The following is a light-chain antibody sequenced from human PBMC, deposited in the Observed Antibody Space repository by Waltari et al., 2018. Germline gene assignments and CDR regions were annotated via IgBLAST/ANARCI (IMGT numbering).Light chain of an antibody. V-gene: IGKV3-15*01. J-gene: IGKJ5*01. Sequence: EIVMTQSPATLSVSPGERATLSCRARQTVSTTLAWYQQKPGQAPRLLSYAASTRATVIAARFSGSGSGTDFTLTISSLQSEDFAVYYCQQYNNWPPITFGQGTRLEIK. CDR3: QQYNNWPPIT. CDR2: AAS. CDR1: QTVSTT.